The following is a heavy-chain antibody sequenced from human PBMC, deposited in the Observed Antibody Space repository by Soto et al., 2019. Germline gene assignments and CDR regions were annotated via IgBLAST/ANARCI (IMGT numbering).Heavy chain of an antibody. V-gene: IGHV4-39*01. CDR1: GGSIISSSYY. J-gene: IGHJ4*02. D-gene: IGHD5-12*01. CDR3: ARLKGDGYNYPCYFDY. Sequence: QVQLQESGPGLVKPSETLSLTCIVSGGSIISSSYYWGWIRQPPGKGLEWIGSIYFSGSTYYNASLKSRVTISVDTSKNEFSLTLSSVTAADTAVYYCARLKGDGYNYPCYFDYWGQGTLVSVSS. CDR2: IYFSGST.